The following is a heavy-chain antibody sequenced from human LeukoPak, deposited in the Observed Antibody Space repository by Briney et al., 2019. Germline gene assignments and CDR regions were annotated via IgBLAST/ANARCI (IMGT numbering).Heavy chain of an antibody. CDR1: GFTFSSSW. CDR2: IKQDGSEK. D-gene: IGHD3-16*01. CDR3: ARDGRGDSTIDY. J-gene: IGHJ4*02. V-gene: IGHV3-7*01. Sequence: GGSLRLSCAASGFTFSSSWMNWVRQAPGKGLEWVANIKQDGSEKYYVDSVKGRFTISRDNAKNSLYLQMNSLRGEDTAVYYCARDGRGDSTIDYWGQGTLVTVSS.